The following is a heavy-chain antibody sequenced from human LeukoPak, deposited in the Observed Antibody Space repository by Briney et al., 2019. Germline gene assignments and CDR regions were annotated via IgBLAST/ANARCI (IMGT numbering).Heavy chain of an antibody. D-gene: IGHD3-10*01. V-gene: IGHV1-69*06. CDR2: IIPIFGTA. J-gene: IGHJ6*03. CDR3: AKVAKLPSITMIRGVRVHYYMDV. CDR1: GYTFTSYG. Sequence: SVKVSCKASGYTFTSYGISRVRQAPGQGLEWMGGIIPIFGTANYAQKFQGRVTITADKSTSTAYVELSSLRSEDTAVYYCAKVAKLPSITMIRGVRVHYYMDVWGKGTTVTISS.